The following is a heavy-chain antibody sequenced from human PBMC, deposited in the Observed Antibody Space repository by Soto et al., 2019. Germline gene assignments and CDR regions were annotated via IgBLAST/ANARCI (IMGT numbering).Heavy chain of an antibody. J-gene: IGHJ4*02. CDR2: IIPIFGTA. Sequence: EASVKVSCKASGGTFSSYAISWVRQAPGQGLEWMGGIIPIFGTANYAQKFQGRVTITADESTSTAYMELSSLRSEDTAVYYCAREMDLSMVRGVAAFDYWGQGTLVTVSS. CDR3: AREMDLSMVRGVAAFDY. D-gene: IGHD3-10*01. V-gene: IGHV1-69*13. CDR1: GGTFSSYA.